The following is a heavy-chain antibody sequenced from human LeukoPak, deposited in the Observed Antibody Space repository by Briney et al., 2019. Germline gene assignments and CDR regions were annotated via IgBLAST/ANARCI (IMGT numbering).Heavy chain of an antibody. D-gene: IGHD1-26*01. CDR1: VGSVSSSSYY. CDR2: IYYSGGT. V-gene: IGHV4-39*01. CDR3: ARHSGSYYQPLDY. J-gene: IGHJ4*02. Sequence: SETLSLTCSVSVGSVSSSSYYWGWIRQPPGKGLEWIGSIYYSGGTYYNPSLKSRVIISVDTSKNQFSLKVSSVTAADTAVYYCARHSGSYYQPLDYWGQGTLVTVSS.